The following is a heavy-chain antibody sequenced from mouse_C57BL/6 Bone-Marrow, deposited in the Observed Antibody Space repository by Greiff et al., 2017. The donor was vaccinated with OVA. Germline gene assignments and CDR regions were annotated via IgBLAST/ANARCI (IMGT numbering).Heavy chain of an antibody. Sequence: VQRVESGAELVRPGASVKLSCTASGFNIKDYYMHWVKQRPEQGLEWIGRIDPEDGDTEYAPKFQGKATMTADTSSNTAYLQLSSLTSEDTAVYYCTPHYYGSSYHYAMDYWGQGTSVTVSS. CDR1: GFNIKDYY. D-gene: IGHD1-1*01. J-gene: IGHJ4*01. CDR2: IDPEDGDT. CDR3: TPHYYGSSYHYAMDY. V-gene: IGHV14-1*01.